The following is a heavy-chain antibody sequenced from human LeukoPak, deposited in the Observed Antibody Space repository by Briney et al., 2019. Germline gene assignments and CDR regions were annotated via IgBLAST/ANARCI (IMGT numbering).Heavy chain of an antibody. CDR1: GYSFTSYW. V-gene: IGHV5-51*01. Sequence: GESLKISCKGSGYSFTSYWIGWVRQMPGKGLEWMGIIYPGDSDTRYSPSFQGQVTISADKSTSTAYLQWSSLKASGTAMYYCARLPGYCSSTSCRNNWFDPWGQGTLVTVSS. D-gene: IGHD2-2*01. CDR3: ARLPGYCSSTSCRNNWFDP. CDR2: IYPGDSDT. J-gene: IGHJ5*02.